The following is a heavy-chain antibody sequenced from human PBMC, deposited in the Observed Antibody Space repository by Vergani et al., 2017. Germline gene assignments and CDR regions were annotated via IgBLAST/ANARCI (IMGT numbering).Heavy chain of an antibody. D-gene: IGHD3-3*01. CDR3: ARSGSIFGVVIPVGDYGMDV. J-gene: IGHJ6*02. CDR1: GFTFSSYA. CDR2: ISGSGGST. Sequence: EVQLLESGGGLVQPGGSLRLSCAASGFTFSSYAMSWVRQAPGKGLEWVSAISGSGGSTYYADSVKGRFTISRDNSKNTLYLQMNSLRAEDTAVYYCARSGSIFGVVIPVGDYGMDVWGQGTTVTVSS. V-gene: IGHV3-23*01.